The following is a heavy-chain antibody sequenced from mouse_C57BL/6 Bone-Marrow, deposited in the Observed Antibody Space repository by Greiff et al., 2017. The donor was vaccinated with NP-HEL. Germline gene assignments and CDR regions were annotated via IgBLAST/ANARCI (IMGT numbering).Heavy chain of an antibody. CDR1: GYTFTSYW. CDR3: AREEVRDYFDY. CDR2: IDPSDSFT. D-gene: IGHD2-2*01. Sequence: VKQSCKASGYTFTSYWMHWVKQRPGQGLEWIGEIDPSDSFTNYNQKFKGKSTLTVDKSSSTAYMQLSSLTSEDSAVYYCAREEVRDYFDYWGQGTTLTVSS. J-gene: IGHJ2*01. V-gene: IGHV1-69*01.